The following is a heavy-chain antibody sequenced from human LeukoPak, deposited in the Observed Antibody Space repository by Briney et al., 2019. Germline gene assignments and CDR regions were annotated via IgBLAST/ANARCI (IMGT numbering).Heavy chain of an antibody. V-gene: IGHV3-48*03. CDR1: GFNFSGHQ. D-gene: IGHD2-15*01. Sequence: GGSLRLSCATSGFNFSGHQMNWVRQAPGKGLEWASYISRSGDTIIYADSVKGRFTISRDNSKNSLYLQMNSLRAEDTALYYCARDLLAAAGIDYWGQGTLVTVSS. CDR3: ARDLLAAAGIDY. CDR2: ISRSGDTI. J-gene: IGHJ4*02.